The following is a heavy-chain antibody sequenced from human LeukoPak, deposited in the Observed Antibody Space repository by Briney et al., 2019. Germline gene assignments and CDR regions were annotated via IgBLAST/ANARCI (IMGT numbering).Heavy chain of an antibody. J-gene: IGHJ4*02. CDR3: ARPIHDYGDYYYFDY. D-gene: IGHD4-17*01. CDR1: GGSFSGYY. CDR2: INHSGST. V-gene: IGHV4-34*01. Sequence: SETLSLTYAVYGGSFSGYYWSWIRQPPGKGLEWIGEINHSGSTNYNPSLKSRVTISVDTSKNQFSLKLSSVTAADTAVYYCARPIHDYGDYYYFDYWGQGTLVTVSS.